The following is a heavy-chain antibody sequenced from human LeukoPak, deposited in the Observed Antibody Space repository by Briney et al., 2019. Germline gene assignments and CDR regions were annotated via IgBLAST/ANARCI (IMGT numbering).Heavy chain of an antibody. D-gene: IGHD5-18*01. V-gene: IGHV3-21*01. CDR3: AREGYSYGYDY. CDR2: ISSSSSYI. J-gene: IGHJ4*02. Sequence: GGSLRLSCAASGFTFSSYAMNWVRQAPGKGLEWVSSISSSSSYIYYADSVKGRFTISRDNAENSLYLQMNSLRAEDTAVYYCAREGYSYGYDYWGQGALVTVSS. CDR1: GFTFSSYA.